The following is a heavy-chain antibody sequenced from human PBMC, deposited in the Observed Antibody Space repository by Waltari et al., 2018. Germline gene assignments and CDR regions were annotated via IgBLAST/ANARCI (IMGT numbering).Heavy chain of an antibody. J-gene: IGHJ4*02. CDR3: AKPFYNWDDPLDS. CDR1: GFTFGNDA. D-gene: IGHD1-20*01. Sequence: EVQLLQSGGDWVQPGGSLRLSCVNSGFTFGNDAISWVRQAPGPGLELVSAISVSDFTYYADAVRGRFTISRDTSKNTVYLQLNSLRGEDAAVYYCAKPFYNWDDPLDSWGQGTLVTVSS. CDR2: ISVSDFT. V-gene: IGHV3-23*01.